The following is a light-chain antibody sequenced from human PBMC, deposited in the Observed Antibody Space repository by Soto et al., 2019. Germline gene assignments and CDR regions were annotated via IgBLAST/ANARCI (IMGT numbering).Light chain of an antibody. CDR1: QSVSSSY. Sequence: EIVLTQSPGTLSLSPGERATLSCRASQSVSSSYLAWYQQKPCQAPRLLIYGASSRATGIPDRFSGSGSGTDFTLTISRREPEDFAVYYCQQYGSSPDTFGQGTKVEIK. CDR3: QQYGSSPDT. CDR2: GAS. V-gene: IGKV3-20*01. J-gene: IGKJ2*01.